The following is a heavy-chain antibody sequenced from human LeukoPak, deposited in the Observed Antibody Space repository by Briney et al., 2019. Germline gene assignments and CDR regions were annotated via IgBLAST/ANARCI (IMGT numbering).Heavy chain of an antibody. CDR2: IYHSGST. Sequence: SETLSLTCTVSGYSISSGYYWGWIRQPPGKGLEWIGSIYHSGSTYYNPSLKSRVTISVDTSKNQFSLKLSSVTAADTAVYYCARLSNYYGSGSYYSPGYYFDYWGQGTLVTVSS. CDR1: GYSISSGYY. CDR3: ARLSNYYGSGSYYSPGYYFDY. D-gene: IGHD3-10*01. J-gene: IGHJ4*02. V-gene: IGHV4-38-2*02.